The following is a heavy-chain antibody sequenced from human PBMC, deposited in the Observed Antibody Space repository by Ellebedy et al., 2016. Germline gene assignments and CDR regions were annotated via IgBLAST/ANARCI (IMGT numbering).Heavy chain of an antibody. D-gene: IGHD1-26*01. CDR3: AREGLWGSGSYYYYYYYGMDV. J-gene: IGHJ6*02. CDR2: ISSSSSII. Sequence: GESLKISXAASGFTFSSHSMTWVRQAPGKGLEWVSYISSSSSIIYYADSVKGRFTISRDNAKNSLYLQMNSLRAEDTAVYYCAREGLWGSGSYYYYYYYGMDVWGQGTTVTVSS. V-gene: IGHV3-21*05. CDR1: GFTFSSHS.